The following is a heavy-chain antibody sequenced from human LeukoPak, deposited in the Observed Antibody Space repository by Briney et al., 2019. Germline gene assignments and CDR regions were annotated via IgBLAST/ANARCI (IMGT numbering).Heavy chain of an antibody. CDR2: ISSSGSTI. J-gene: IGHJ4*02. CDR1: GFTFSSYE. Sequence: GGSLRLSCAASGFTFSSYEMNWVRQAPGKGLEWVSYISSSGSTIYYADSVKGRFTISRDNAKNSLYLQMNSLRAEDTAVYYCARDYTDASGYNHFDYWGQGTLVTVSS. CDR3: ARDYTDASGYNHFDY. D-gene: IGHD3-22*01. V-gene: IGHV3-48*03.